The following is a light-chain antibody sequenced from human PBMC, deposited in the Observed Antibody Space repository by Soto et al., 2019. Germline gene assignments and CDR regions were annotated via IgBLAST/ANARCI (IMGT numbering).Light chain of an antibody. CDR3: SSSTSSSTWV. CDR1: SSDVGAYNY. V-gene: IGLV2-14*01. CDR2: EVS. J-gene: IGLJ3*02. Sequence: QSVLTQPASVSGSPGQSITISCTGTSSDVGAYNYVSWYQHHPGKAPKLMIYEVSNRPSGVSNRFSGSKSGNTASLTISGLQAEDEADYYCSSSTSSSTWVFGGGTKVTVL.